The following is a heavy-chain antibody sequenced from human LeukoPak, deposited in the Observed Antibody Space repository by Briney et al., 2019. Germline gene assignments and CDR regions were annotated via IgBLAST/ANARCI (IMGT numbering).Heavy chain of an antibody. D-gene: IGHD1-14*01. V-gene: IGHV3-21*06. J-gene: IGHJ4*02. CDR1: GLTFSTSG. CDR2: IGPTGSDR. CDR3: ATETNGRHYDY. Sequence: KPGGSLRLSCTASGLTFSTSGFNWVRQAPGKGLEWVASIGPTGSDRYHADSIKSRFTISRDNANNFLYLQMNSLRAEDTAVYYCATETNGRHYDYWGQGTLLTVSS.